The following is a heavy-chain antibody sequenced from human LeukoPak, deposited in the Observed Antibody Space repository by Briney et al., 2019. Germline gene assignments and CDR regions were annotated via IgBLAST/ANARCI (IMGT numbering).Heavy chain of an antibody. CDR1: GGSFSGYY. J-gene: IGHJ4*02. Sequence: SETLSLTCAVYGGSFSGYYWSWIRQPPGKGLEWIGEINHSGSTNYNPSLKSRVTISVDTSKNQFSLKLSSVTAADTAVYYCARGEKSWELLSYFDYWGQGTLVTVSS. CDR3: ARGEKSWELLSYFDY. CDR2: INHSGST. D-gene: IGHD1-26*01. V-gene: IGHV4-34*01.